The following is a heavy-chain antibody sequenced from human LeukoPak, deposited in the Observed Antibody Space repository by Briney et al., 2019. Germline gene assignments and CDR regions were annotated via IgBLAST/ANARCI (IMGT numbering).Heavy chain of an antibody. CDR1: GFTFSSYA. V-gene: IGHV3-23*01. D-gene: IGHD6-6*01. CDR2: ISGSGGST. CDR3: AKWGKYSSSSHHPA. J-gene: IGHJ5*02. Sequence: PGGTLRLSCAGSGFTFSSYAMSWVRQAPGKGLEWVSAISGSGGSTYYADSVKGRFTISRDNSKNTLYLQMNSLRAEDTAVYYCAKWGKYSSSSHHPAWGRGTLVTVSS.